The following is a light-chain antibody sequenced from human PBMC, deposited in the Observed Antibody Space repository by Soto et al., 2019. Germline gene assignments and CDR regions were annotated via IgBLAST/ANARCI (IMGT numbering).Light chain of an antibody. V-gene: IGLV2-14*01. CDR3: SSFSSRNTLV. Sequence: QSALTQPGSVSGSPGQSITISCSGTSRDVGAYNLVSWYQQRPGKAPKLLIYEVRNRPSGLPYRFSGSKSGNTASLTISSLLPEDEADYFCSSFSSRNTLVFGGGTKLTVL. CDR1: SRDVGAYNL. CDR2: EVR. J-gene: IGLJ2*01.